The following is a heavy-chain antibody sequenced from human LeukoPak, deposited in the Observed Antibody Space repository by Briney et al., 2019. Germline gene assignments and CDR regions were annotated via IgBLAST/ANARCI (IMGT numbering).Heavy chain of an antibody. CDR1: GFTFSSYG. J-gene: IGHJ3*02. V-gene: IGHV3-74*01. Sequence: GGSLRLSCAASGFTFSSYGMHWVRQGPGKGLVWVSRINTDGSSASNADSVKGRFTISRDNAKNTLYLQMNSLRAEDTAVYYCARDYLCAFDIWGQGTMVTVSS. CDR3: ARDYLCAFDI. CDR2: INTDGSSA. D-gene: IGHD5-12*01.